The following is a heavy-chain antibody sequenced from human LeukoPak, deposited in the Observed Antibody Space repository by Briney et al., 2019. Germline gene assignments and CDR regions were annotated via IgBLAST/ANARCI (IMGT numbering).Heavy chain of an antibody. D-gene: IGHD3-22*01. Sequence: PSETLSLTCTVSGASISGSYWNWVRQPPGRGLEWIGYVYSSGSTDYNPSLKSRVAISVDASKDQFSLKLTSVTAADTAVYYCANSYDSKIVPFDNWGQGALVTVSS. CDR3: ANSYDSKIVPFDN. J-gene: IGHJ4*02. CDR1: GASISGSY. CDR2: VYSSGST. V-gene: IGHV4-4*09.